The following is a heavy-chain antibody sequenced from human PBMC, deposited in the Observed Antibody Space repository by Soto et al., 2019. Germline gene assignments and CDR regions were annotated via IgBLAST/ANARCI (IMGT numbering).Heavy chain of an antibody. CDR2: TYYRSKWIH. CDR1: GDSVSSSSAA. V-gene: IGHV6-1*01. Sequence: QTLSLTCDISGDSVSSSSAAWNWIRQSPSRGLEWLGRTYYRSKWIHEYTLSMESRITINPDTSKNQFSLHIYSVTPEDTAVYYCAGVVWFRGMDVWGQGTTVTVSS. J-gene: IGHJ6*02. CDR3: AGVVWFRGMDV. D-gene: IGHD3-16*01.